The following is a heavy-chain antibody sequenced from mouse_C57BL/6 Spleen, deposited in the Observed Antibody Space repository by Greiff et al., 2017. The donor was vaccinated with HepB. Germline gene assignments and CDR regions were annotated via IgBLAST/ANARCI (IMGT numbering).Heavy chain of an antibody. CDR2: ISSGGSYT. CDR1: GFTFSSYG. V-gene: IGHV5-6*01. J-gene: IGHJ1*03. D-gene: IGHD4-1*01. CDR3: ARTGSWYLDV. Sequence: EVKLVESGGDLVKPGGSLKLSCAASGFTFSSYGMSWVRQTPDKRLEWVATISSGGSYTYYPDSVKGRFPISRDNAKNTLYLQMSSLKSEDTAMYYCARTGSWYLDVWGTGTTVTVSS.